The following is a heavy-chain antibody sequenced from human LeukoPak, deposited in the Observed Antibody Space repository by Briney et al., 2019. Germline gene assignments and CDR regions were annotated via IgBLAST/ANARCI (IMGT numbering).Heavy chain of an antibody. D-gene: IGHD6-6*01. CDR2: ISHSGST. CDR3: ARHFLAARTFDY. J-gene: IGHJ4*02. V-gene: IGHV4-38-2*01. CDR1: GYSISSGYY. Sequence: PSETLSLTCAVSGYSISSGYYWGWIRQPPGKGLEWIGSISHSGSTYYNPSLKSRVTISVDTSKNQFSLKLSSVTAADTAVYYCARHFLAARTFDYWGQGTLVTVSS.